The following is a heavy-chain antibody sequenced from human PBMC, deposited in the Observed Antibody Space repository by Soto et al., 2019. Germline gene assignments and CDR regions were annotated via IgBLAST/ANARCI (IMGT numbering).Heavy chain of an antibody. CDR2: IYTSGST. J-gene: IGHJ4*02. D-gene: IGHD4-17*01. CDR3: ANSVMTTVTSYYFDY. CDR1: GGSISSYY. Sequence: QVQLQESGPGLVKPSETLSLTCTVSGGSISSYYWSWIRQPAGKGLAWIWRIYTSGSTNYNPSLKSPVTMSVDTSKNHFSLKLSSVTAADTSVYYCANSVMTTVTSYYFDYWGQGTLVTVSS. V-gene: IGHV4-4*07.